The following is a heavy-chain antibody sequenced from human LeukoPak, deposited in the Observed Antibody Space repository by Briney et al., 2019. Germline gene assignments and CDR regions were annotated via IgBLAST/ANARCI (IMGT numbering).Heavy chain of an antibody. CDR2: IYSGGST. CDR1: GFTVCSNY. D-gene: IGHD3-3*01. Sequence: GGSLRLSWAASGFTVCSNYMSWVRQAPGKGLEWVSVIYSGGSTYYADSVKGRFTISRDNSKNTLYLQMNSLRAEDTAVYYCARVPSPYDFWSGYLGYYMDVWGKGTTVTVPS. V-gene: IGHV3-53*01. J-gene: IGHJ6*03. CDR3: ARVPSPYDFWSGYLGYYMDV.